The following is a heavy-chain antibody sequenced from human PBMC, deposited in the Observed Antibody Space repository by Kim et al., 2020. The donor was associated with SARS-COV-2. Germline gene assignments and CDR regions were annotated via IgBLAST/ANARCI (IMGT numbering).Heavy chain of an antibody. J-gene: IGHJ5*02. CDR1: GYTFTSYA. D-gene: IGHD6-13*01. CDR2: INTNTGNP. V-gene: IGHV7-4-1*02. Sequence: ASVKVSCKASGYTFTSYAMNWVRQAPGQGLEWMGWINTNTGNPTYAQGFTGRFVFSLDTSVRTAYLQISSLKAEDTAVYYCARGGTRIAAAGNRNWFDPWGQGTLVTGSS. CDR3: ARGGTRIAAAGNRNWFDP.